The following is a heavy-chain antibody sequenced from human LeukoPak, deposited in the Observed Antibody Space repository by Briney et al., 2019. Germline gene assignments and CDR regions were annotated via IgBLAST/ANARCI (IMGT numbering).Heavy chain of an antibody. CDR2: ISAYNDHT. CDR3: AREGYCNSTSCDKPFDY. D-gene: IGHD2-2*01. J-gene: IGHJ4*02. V-gene: IGHV1-18*01. Sequence: ASVKVSCTASGYTFTSYGITWVRQAPGQGLEWMGWISAYNDHTNYAQKFQGRVTMTTDTSTSTAYMELRSLRSDDTALYYCAREGYCNSTSCDKPFDYWGQGTLVTVSS. CDR1: GYTFTSYG.